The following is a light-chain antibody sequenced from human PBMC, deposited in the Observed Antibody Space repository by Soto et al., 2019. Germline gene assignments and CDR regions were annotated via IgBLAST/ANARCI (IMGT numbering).Light chain of an antibody. Sequence: QSVLTQPSSVSGAPGQRVTIPCPGNNANLGAGYDVHWYQQLPGAAPKLVIFGNRNRPSGVPERFSGSKSGTSASLAITGLQAEDEADYYCQAYDYSLTAFVFGGGTKVTVL. CDR1: NANLGAGYD. J-gene: IGLJ3*02. CDR3: QAYDYSLTAFV. V-gene: IGLV1-40*01. CDR2: GNR.